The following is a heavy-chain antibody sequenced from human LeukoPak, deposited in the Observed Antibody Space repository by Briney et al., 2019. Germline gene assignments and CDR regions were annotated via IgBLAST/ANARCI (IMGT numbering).Heavy chain of an antibody. V-gene: IGHV3-30*18. J-gene: IGHJ4*02. D-gene: IGHD1-26*01. CDR3: AKSEELLLGHFDY. CDR1: GFTFRSYG. CDR2: ISRDGGSK. Sequence: GGSLRLSCEASGFTFRSYGMHWVRQAPGKGLEWVTSISRDGGSKYSADSVKGRFTISRDNSKNTLSLQMNSLRAEDTAVYYCAKSEELLLGHFDYWGQGTLVTVSS.